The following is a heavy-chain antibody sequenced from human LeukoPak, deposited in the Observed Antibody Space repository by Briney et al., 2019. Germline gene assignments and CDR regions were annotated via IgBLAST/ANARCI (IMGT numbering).Heavy chain of an antibody. V-gene: IGHV1-2*02. D-gene: IGHD6-19*01. CDR2: INPNSGGT. Sequence: GASVKVSCRASGYTFTGYYMHWVRQAPGQGLERMGWINPNSGGTNYAQKFQGRVTMTRDTSISTAYMELSRLRSDDTAVYYCAKNDFGSGWVGDYWGQGTLVTVSS. CDR3: AKNDFGSGWVGDY. J-gene: IGHJ4*02. CDR1: GYTFTGYY.